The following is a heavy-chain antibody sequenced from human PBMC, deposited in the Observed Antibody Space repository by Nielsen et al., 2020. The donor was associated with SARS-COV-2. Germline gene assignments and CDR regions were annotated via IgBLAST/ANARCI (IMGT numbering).Heavy chain of an antibody. V-gene: IGHV3-30*18. D-gene: IGHD3-10*01. CDR1: GSTFSSYG. Sequence: GESLKISCAASGSTFSSYGMHWVRQAPGKGLEWVAVISYDGSNKYYADSVKGRFTISRDNSKNTLYLQMNSLRAEDTAVYYCAKSSAYGYYYYYGMDVWGQGTTVTVSS. CDR2: ISYDGSNK. CDR3: AKSSAYGYYYYYGMDV. J-gene: IGHJ6*02.